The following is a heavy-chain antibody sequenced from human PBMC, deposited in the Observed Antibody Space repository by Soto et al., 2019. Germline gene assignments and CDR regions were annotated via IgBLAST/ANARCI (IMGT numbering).Heavy chain of an antibody. CDR3: ASSRTYYDFWSGYYHSMDV. V-gene: IGHV4-4*02. CDR1: GGSISSSNW. Sequence: PSETLSLTCAVSGGSISSSNWWSWVRQPPGKGLEWIGEIYHSGSTNYNPSLKSRVTISVDKSKNHFSLKLSSVTAADTAVYYCASSRTYYDFWSGYYHSMDVWGQGTTVTVSS. D-gene: IGHD3-3*01. J-gene: IGHJ6*02. CDR2: IYHSGST.